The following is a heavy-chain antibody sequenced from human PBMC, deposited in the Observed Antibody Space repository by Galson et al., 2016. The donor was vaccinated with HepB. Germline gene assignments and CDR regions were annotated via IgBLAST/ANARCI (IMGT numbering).Heavy chain of an antibody. J-gene: IGHJ6*03. CDR2: ISGSSDNT. CDR1: GFTFSIYG. CDR3: AKRGGASQLQTDKFYYYFYMDV. Sequence: SLRLSCAASGFTFSIYGMSWVRQAPGKGLEWVSSISGSSDNTYYSDSVKGRFSISRDSAKSTLFLQMNSLRVDDTAVYFCAKRGGASQLQTDKFYYYFYMDVWGKGTTVTVSS. V-gene: IGHV3-23*01. D-gene: IGHD1-1*01.